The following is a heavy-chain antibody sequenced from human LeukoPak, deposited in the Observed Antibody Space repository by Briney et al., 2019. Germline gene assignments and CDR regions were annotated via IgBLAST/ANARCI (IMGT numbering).Heavy chain of an antibody. V-gene: IGHV1-18*01. Sequence: ASVKVPCKASGYTFTSYGISWVRQAPGQGLEWMGWISAYNGNTNYAQKLQGRVTMTTDTSTSTAYMELRSLRSDDTAVYYCARAYCSSTSRYYYYYYYYMDVWGKGTTVTVSS. J-gene: IGHJ6*03. CDR2: ISAYNGNT. D-gene: IGHD2-2*01. CDR1: GYTFTSYG. CDR3: ARAYCSSTSRYYYYYYYYMDV.